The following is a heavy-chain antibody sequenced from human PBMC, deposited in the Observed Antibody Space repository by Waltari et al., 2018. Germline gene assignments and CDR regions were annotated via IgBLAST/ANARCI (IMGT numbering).Heavy chain of an antibody. CDR3: ARGVCSGGSCSTRGYYYYGMDV. CDR1: GGTFSSYA. J-gene: IGHJ6*02. Sequence: QVQLVQSGAEVKKPGSSVKVSCKASGGTFSSYAISWVRQAPGQGLEGMGGIIPIIGTANYAQKFQGRVTSTADESTSTAYMELSSLRSEDTAVYYCARGVCSGGSCSTRGYYYYGMDVWGQGTTVTVSS. V-gene: IGHV1-69*01. CDR2: IIPIIGTA. D-gene: IGHD2-15*01.